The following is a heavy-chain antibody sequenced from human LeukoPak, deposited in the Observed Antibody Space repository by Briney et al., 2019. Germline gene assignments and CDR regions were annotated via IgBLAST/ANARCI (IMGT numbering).Heavy chain of an antibody. CDR1: GGSISSYY. D-gene: IGHD6-13*01. Sequence: SETLSPTCTVSGGSISSYYWSWIRQPPGKGLEWIGYIYYSGSTNYNPSLKSRVTISVDTSKNQFSLKLSSVTAADTAVYYCARVVAAPPGGSWFDPWGQGTLVTVSS. V-gene: IGHV4-59*01. CDR2: IYYSGST. CDR3: ARVVAAPPGGSWFDP. J-gene: IGHJ5*02.